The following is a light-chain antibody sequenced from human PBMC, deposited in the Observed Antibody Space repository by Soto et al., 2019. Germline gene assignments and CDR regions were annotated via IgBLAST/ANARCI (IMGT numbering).Light chain of an antibody. Sequence: SALTQPPSASGSPGQSATISCTGTSSDVGGYNYVSWYQQHPGKAPKLMIYEVNKRPSGVPDRFSGSKSGNTASLTVSGLQAEDEADYYCSSYAGDNRGVFGGGTKVTVL. J-gene: IGLJ3*02. V-gene: IGLV2-8*01. CDR3: SSYAGDNRGV. CDR2: EVN. CDR1: SSDVGGYNY.